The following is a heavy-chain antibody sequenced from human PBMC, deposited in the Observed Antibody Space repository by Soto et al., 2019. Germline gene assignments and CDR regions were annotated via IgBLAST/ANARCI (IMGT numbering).Heavy chain of an antibody. CDR2: ISAYNGNT. Sequence: QVQLVQSGAEVKKPGASVKVSCKASGYTFTSYGISWVRQAPGQGLEWMGWISAYNGNTNYAQKLQGRVTMTTDTSTSTAYMELRSLRSDDTSVYYCARKDYYDSSGYLRDFDYWGQGTLVSVSS. V-gene: IGHV1-18*01. J-gene: IGHJ4*02. D-gene: IGHD3-22*01. CDR3: ARKDYYDSSGYLRDFDY. CDR1: GYTFTSYG.